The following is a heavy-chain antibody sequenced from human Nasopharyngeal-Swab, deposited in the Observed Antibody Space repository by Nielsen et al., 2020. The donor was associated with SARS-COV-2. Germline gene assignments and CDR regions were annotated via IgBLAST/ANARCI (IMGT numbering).Heavy chain of an antibody. D-gene: IGHD2-2*01. J-gene: IGHJ5*02. V-gene: IGHV1-69*10. Sequence: WVRQAPGQGLEWMGGITPILGIANYAQKFQGRVTITADKSTSTAYMELSSLRSEDTAVYYCARGGRGVVVPAAIGWFDPWGQGTLVTVSS. CDR3: ARGGRGVVVPAAIGWFDP. CDR2: ITPILGIA.